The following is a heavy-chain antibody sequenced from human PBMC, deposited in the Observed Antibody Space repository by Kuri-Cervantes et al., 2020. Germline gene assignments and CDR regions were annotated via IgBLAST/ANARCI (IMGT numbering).Heavy chain of an antibody. D-gene: IGHD3-16*01. Sequence: GESLKISCAASGFTFSNYAMHWVRQAPGKGLEWVAGISNDGSYKPYADSVKGRVTISRENSQNTLYPQMNSLGAEDTAVYYCARAHGVMDNYYYGMDVWGQGTTVTVSS. CDR1: GFTFSNYA. V-gene: IGHV3-30*01. CDR3: ARAHGVMDNYYYGMDV. CDR2: ISNDGSYK. J-gene: IGHJ6*02.